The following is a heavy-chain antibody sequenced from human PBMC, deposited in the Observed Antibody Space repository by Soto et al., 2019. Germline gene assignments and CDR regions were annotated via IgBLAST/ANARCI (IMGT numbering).Heavy chain of an antibody. CDR1: GFTFSYYS. D-gene: IGHD2-15*01. CDR3: ARDFTQTPYYYHYYGMDV. CDR2: ISDSSETI. V-gene: IGHV3-48*01. J-gene: IGHJ6*02. Sequence: PGGSLRLSCAASGFTFSYYSMNWVRQAPGKGLEWVSYISDSSETIHYADSVKGRFTISRDNAKNSLSLQMNSLRAEDTAVYYCARDFTQTPYYYHYYGMDVWGQGTTVTVSS.